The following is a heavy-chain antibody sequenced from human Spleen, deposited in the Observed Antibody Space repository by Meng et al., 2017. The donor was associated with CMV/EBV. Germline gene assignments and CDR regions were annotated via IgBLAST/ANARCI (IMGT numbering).Heavy chain of an antibody. D-gene: IGHD2-2*01. V-gene: IGHV3-21*01. CDR2: ISSRSNYI. Sequence: GGSLRLSCAASGFTFSSYAMSWVRQAPGKGLEWVSSISSRSNYIYYADSVKGRFTISRDNAKNSLYLQMNSLRAEDTAVYYCARGSSTSSLNYWGQGTLVTVSS. CDR1: GFTFSSYA. J-gene: IGHJ4*02. CDR3: ARGSSTSSLNY.